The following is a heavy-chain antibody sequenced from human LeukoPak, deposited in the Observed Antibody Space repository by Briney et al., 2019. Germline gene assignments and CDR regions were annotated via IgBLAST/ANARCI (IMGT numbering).Heavy chain of an antibody. CDR1: GYTFTSYY. CDR3: ARNYKVARLVGRTYYYYGMDV. D-gene: IGHD3-10*01. V-gene: IGHV1-46*01. J-gene: IGHJ6*04. Sequence: ASVKVSCKASGYTFTSYYMHWVRQAPGQGLEWMEIINPSGGSTSYAQKFQGRVTMTRDASTSTVYMELSSLRSEDTAVYYCARNYKVARLVGRTYYYYGMDVWGKGTTVTVSS. CDR2: INPSGGST.